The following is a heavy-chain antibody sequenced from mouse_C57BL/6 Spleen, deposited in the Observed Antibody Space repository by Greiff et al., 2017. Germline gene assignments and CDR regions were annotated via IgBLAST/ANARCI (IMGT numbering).Heavy chain of an antibody. D-gene: IGHD2-3*01. CDR1: GFNINDYY. CDR2: IVPEGGVT. J-gene: IGHJ3*01. CDR3: ASYDPFAY. V-gene: IGHV14-2*01. Sequence: VQLQQSGAELVKPGASVKLSCKASGFNINDYYMHWVKQRPAQGLEWIGRIVPEGGVTEYTPKFQGKATITADTSSNTAYLQISSLTSEDTAVYYCASYDPFAYWGQGTLVTVSA.